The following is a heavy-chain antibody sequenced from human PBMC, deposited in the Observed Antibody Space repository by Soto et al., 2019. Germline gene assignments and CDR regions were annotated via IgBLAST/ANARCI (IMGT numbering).Heavy chain of an antibody. CDR3: AKNGQPPYYYYGMDV. Sequence: ASVEVSCKASGYAISRYGISWVRQAPGQGLEWMGWVSGYNGDTKYAQKVQGRVTMTIDTSTYTAYMELRSLTSDDTAKYYCAKNGQPPYYYYGMDVWGQGTTVTVSS. CDR1: GYAISRYG. D-gene: IGHD2-8*01. CDR2: VSGYNGDT. J-gene: IGHJ6*02. V-gene: IGHV1-18*01.